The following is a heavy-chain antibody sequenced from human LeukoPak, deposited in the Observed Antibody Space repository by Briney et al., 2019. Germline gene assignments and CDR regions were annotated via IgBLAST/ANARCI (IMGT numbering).Heavy chain of an antibody. J-gene: IGHJ4*02. CDR2: IDTDGSST. D-gene: IGHD5-12*01. Sequence: GSLRLSCAASGFTFSSYWMHWVRQAPGKGLVWVSRIDTDGSSTTYADSVKGRFTISRDNAKNTLYLQMNSLRAEDTAVYYCARGYAGIDYWGQGTLVTVSS. CDR3: ARGYAGIDY. CDR1: GFTFSSYW. V-gene: IGHV3-74*01.